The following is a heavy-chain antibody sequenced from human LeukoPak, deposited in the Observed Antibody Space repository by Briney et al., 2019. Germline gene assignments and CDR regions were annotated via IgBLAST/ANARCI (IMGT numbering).Heavy chain of an antibody. CDR1: GFTFSSYG. D-gene: IGHD5-12*01. V-gene: IGHV3-30*02. CDR2: IQYDGSNK. Sequence: PGGSLRLSCGASGFTFSSYGMHWVRQAPGKGLEWVAFIQYDGSNKYYADSVKGRFTISRDNSKNSLYLQMNSLRAEDTAVYYCARGPSGYHNTGGQGTLVTVSS. J-gene: IGHJ4*02. CDR3: ARGPSGYHNT.